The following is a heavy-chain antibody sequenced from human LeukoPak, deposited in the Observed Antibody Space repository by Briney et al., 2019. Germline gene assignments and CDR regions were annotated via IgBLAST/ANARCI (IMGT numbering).Heavy chain of an antibody. CDR2: ISYDGSDK. D-gene: IGHD3-10*01. CDR3: ATIAADYYGSGSYDKTPYYYYGMDV. Sequence: GGSLRLSCAASGFTFSSYGMHWVRQAPGKGLEWVAVISYDGSDKYSADSVKGRFTISRDNSKNTLYLQMNSLRAEDTAVYYCATIAADYYGSGSYDKTPYYYYGMDVWGQGTTVTVSS. V-gene: IGHV3-30*03. CDR1: GFTFSSYG. J-gene: IGHJ6*02.